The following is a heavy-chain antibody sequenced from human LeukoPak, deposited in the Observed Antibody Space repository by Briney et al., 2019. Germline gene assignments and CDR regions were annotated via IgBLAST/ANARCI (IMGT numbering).Heavy chain of an antibody. CDR3: AKEIPYYYDSSGYSPFDY. D-gene: IGHD3-22*01. V-gene: IGHV3-30*02. Sequence: PGGSLRLSCAASGFTFSSYGMHWVRQAPGKGLEWVAFIRDDGSNKYYADSVKGRFTISRDNSKNTLYLQMNSLRAEDTAVYYCAKEIPYYYDSSGYSPFDYWGQGTLVTVSS. CDR1: GFTFSSYG. J-gene: IGHJ4*02. CDR2: IRDDGSNK.